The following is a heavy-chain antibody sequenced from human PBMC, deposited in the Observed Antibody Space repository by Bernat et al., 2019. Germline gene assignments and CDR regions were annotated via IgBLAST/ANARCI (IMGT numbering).Heavy chain of an antibody. J-gene: IGHJ5*02. D-gene: IGHD2-15*01. Sequence: QLQLQESGPRLVKPSETLSLTCTVSGGSISSSTYYWGWIRQPPGKGLEWVGDIYSSGSTHYNPSLKSRVTISVDTSKNQFFLRLTSVTAADTAVYYCAGRGQVVVAATFDPWGQGTLVTVSS. CDR2: IYSSGST. CDR3: AGRGQVVVAATFDP. V-gene: IGHV4-39*01. CDR1: GGSISSSTYY.